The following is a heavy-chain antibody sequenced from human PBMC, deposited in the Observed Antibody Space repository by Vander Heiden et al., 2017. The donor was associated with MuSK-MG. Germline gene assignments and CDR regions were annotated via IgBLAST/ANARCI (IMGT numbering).Heavy chain of an antibody. CDR3: ARDCTNGVCYGYYYYGMDV. J-gene: IGHJ6*02. D-gene: IGHD2-8*01. Sequence: EVQLVESGGGLVKPGGSLRLSCAASGFTFSSYSMNWVRQAPGKGLEWVSSISSSSSYIYYADSVKGRFTISRDNAKNSLYLQMNSLRAEDTAVYYCARDCTNGVCYGYYYYGMDVWGQGTTVTVSS. CDR2: ISSSSSYI. CDR1: GFTFSSYS. V-gene: IGHV3-21*01.